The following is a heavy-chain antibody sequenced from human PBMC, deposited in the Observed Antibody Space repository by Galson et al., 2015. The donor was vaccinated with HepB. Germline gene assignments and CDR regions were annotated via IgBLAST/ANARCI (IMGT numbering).Heavy chain of an antibody. J-gene: IGHJ4*02. CDR1: GLSLSNARMG. CDR3: ARTLKVDSGGSWYYFDY. D-gene: IGHD6-19*01. Sequence: PALVKPTQTLTLTCTVSGLSLSNARMGVSWIRQPPGKALEWLAHIFSNDEKSYSASLKSRLTISKDTSKSQVVLTMTNMDPVDGATYYCARTLKVDSGGSWYYFDYWGQGTLVTVSS. V-gene: IGHV2-26*01. CDR2: IFSNDEK.